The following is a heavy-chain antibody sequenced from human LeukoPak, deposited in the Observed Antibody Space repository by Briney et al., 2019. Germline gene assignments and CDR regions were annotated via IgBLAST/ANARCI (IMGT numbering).Heavy chain of an antibody. D-gene: IGHD6-13*01. J-gene: IGHJ5*02. Sequence: ASVKVSCKASGYTFTSYDINWVRQATGQGLEWMGWMNPNSGNTGYAQKFQGRVTITRNTSISTAYMELSSLRSEDTAVYYCARSSSWYGRGMNWFDPWGQGTLVTVSS. CDR3: ARSSSWYGRGMNWFDP. CDR2: MNPNSGNT. CDR1: GYTFTSYD. V-gene: IGHV1-8*03.